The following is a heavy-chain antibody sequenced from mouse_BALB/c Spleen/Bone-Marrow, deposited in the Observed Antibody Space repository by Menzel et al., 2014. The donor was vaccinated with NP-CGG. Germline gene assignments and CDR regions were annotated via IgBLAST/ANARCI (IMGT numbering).Heavy chain of an antibody. CDR3: ASLHYYGCFAY. CDR1: GFDFSRYW. J-gene: IGHJ3*01. V-gene: IGHV4-1*02. D-gene: IGHD1-2*01. Sequence: EVQGVESGGGLVQPGGSLKLSCAASGFDFSRYWMSWVRQAPGKGLEWIGEINPDSSTINYTPSLKDKFIISRDNAKNTLYLQMSKMRSEDTALYYCASLHYYGCFAYWGQGTLVTVSA. CDR2: INPDSSTI.